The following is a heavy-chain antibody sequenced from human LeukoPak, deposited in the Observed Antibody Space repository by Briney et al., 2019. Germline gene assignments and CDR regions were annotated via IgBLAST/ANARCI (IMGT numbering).Heavy chain of an antibody. CDR3: VRPYYYDSSRPPL. Sequence: SETLSLTCTVSGGFISNSNFYWGWIRQPPGKGLVWIGNIYYTGRTYYNPSLNSRVTISVDTSKNQFSLRLSSVTAADTAVYYCVRPYYYDSSRPPLWAKGTLVVVSS. D-gene: IGHD3-22*01. J-gene: IGHJ4*02. V-gene: IGHV4-39*01. CDR1: GGFISNSNFY. CDR2: IYYTGRT.